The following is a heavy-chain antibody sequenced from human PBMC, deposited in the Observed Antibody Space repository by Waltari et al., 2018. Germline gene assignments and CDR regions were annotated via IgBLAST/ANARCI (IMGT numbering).Heavy chain of an antibody. CDR3: ARAGLGSPSQWLQLFDS. D-gene: IGHD5-12*01. V-gene: IGHV3-53*01. J-gene: IGHJ4*02. CDR1: GFRVSYNY. Sequence: EVQLVESGGGLIQPGGSLRLSCEASGFRVSYNYMSWVRQAPGKGLEWASVIQAGGNTYYGDSEKGRYTSSRDISKNAVYLQMNSLTVEDSARYYCARAGLGSPSQWLQLFDSWGQGTLVTVSS. CDR2: IQAGGNT.